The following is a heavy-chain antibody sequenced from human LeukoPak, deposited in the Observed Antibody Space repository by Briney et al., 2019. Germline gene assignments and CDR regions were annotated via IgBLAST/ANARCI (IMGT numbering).Heavy chain of an antibody. Sequence: GGSLRLSCAASGFTFSSYGMHWVRQAPGKGLEWVAVTSSDLNVKLYADSVKGRFTISRDNSRSTLYLQMNSLRPEDTAIYYCAREGYYGSGSPPSLYFDYWGQGTLVTVPS. J-gene: IGHJ4*02. CDR3: AREGYYGSGSPPSLYFDY. CDR2: TSSDLNVK. V-gene: IGHV3-30*03. CDR1: GFTFSSYG. D-gene: IGHD3-10*01.